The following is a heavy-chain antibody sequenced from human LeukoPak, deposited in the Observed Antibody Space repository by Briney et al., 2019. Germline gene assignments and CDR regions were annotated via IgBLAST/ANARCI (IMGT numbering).Heavy chain of an antibody. D-gene: IGHD5-12*01. CDR1: GFTFSDYY. J-gene: IGHJ4*02. Sequence: GGSLRLSRAASGFTFSDYYMSWIRQAPGQGLEWVSYISSRASTTYYADSVKGRFTISRDNANNSMYLQMNSLRTEDTAVYYCVRDGGVSGYDLLDYWGQGTLVTVSS. V-gene: IGHV3-11*01. CDR2: ISSRASTT. CDR3: VRDGGVSGYDLLDY.